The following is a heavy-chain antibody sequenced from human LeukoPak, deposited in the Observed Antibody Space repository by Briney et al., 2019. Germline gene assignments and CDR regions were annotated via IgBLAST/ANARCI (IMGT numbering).Heavy chain of an antibody. Sequence: GGSLRLSCAASGFTFSAYWMHWVRQVPGKGLAWVSRVNREGTTTIYADSVKGRFTISRDNGKNTLYLQMNSLRAEDTAVYYCARDSDWLLFDYWGQGTLVTVSS. CDR3: ARDSDWLLFDY. CDR1: GFTFSAYW. CDR2: VNREGTTT. V-gene: IGHV3-74*01. J-gene: IGHJ4*02. D-gene: IGHD3-9*01.